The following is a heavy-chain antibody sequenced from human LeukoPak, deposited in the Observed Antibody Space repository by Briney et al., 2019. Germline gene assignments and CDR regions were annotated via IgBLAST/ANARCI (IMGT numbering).Heavy chain of an antibody. CDR3: AREGSDFWSGYLNWFDP. J-gene: IGHJ5*02. D-gene: IGHD3-3*01. Sequence: GGSLRLSCAASGFTFSSYWMSWVRQAPGKGLEWVANIKQDGSEKYYVDSVKGRFTISRDNAKNSLYLQMNSLRAEDTAMYYCAREGSDFWSGYLNWFDPWGQGTLVTVSS. V-gene: IGHV3-7*01. CDR1: GFTFSSYW. CDR2: IKQDGSEK.